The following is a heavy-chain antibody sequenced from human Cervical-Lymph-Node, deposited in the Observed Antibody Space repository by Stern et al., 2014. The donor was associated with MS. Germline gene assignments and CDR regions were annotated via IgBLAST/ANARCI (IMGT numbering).Heavy chain of an antibody. CDR3: ARDPAYSSGWGYFDY. J-gene: IGHJ4*02. Sequence: VQLLESGGGLVKPGGSLRLSWAASGFTFSDYYMSWIRQAPGKGLEWVSYISRSGSTRYYADYVKGRFTSSRDNAKNTLYLQMHSLRAEDTAVYYCARDPAYSSGWGYFDYWGQGTLVTVSS. D-gene: IGHD6-19*01. CDR2: ISRSGSTR. V-gene: IGHV3-11*01. CDR1: GFTFSDYY.